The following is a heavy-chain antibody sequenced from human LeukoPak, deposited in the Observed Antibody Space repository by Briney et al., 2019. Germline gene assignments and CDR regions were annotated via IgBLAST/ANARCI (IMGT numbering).Heavy chain of an antibody. J-gene: IGHJ4*02. CDR3: AKLDYGFWSGYSNY. Sequence: GGSLRLSCAASGFTFSDYYMSWIRQAPGKGLEWVSYISSSGSTIYYADSVKGRFTISRDNAKNSLYLQMNSLRAEDTAVHYCAKLDYGFWSGYSNYWGQGTLVTVSS. V-gene: IGHV3-11*01. D-gene: IGHD3-3*01. CDR1: GFTFSDYY. CDR2: ISSSGSTI.